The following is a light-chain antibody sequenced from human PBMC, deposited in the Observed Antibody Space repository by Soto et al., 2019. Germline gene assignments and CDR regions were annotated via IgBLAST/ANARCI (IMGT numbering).Light chain of an antibody. CDR2: DVS. J-gene: IGLJ1*01. CDR1: SSDFGGYNY. CDR3: SSYTSSSFYV. Sequence: QSALTQPASVSGSPGQSITISCTGTSSDFGGYNYVSWYQQHPGKAPKLMIYDVSNRPSGVSNRFSGSKSGNTASLTISGLQAEDEADYYCSSYTSSSFYVFGTGTKLTVL. V-gene: IGLV2-14*01.